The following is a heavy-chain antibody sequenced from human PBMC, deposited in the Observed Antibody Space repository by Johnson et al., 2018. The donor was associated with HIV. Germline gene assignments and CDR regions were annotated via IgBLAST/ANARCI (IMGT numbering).Heavy chain of an antibody. J-gene: IGHJ3*02. CDR2: SSSSGSTI. CDR1: GFIFSDYY. CDR3: AKVHSSWYATIVDDAFDI. D-gene: IGHD6-13*01. Sequence: QMPLVEPGGGLFKPGGSLRLSCSTSGFIFSDYYMSWIRQAPGKGLEWVSYSSSSGSTIYYADSVKGRFTISRDNAKNSLYLQMNSLRAEDTALYYCAKVHSSWYATIVDDAFDIWGQGTMVTVSS. V-gene: IGHV3-11*01.